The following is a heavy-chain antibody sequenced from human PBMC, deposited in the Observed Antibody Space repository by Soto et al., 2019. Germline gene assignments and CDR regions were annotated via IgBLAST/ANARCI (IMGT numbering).Heavy chain of an antibody. CDR2: ISYDGDKQ. D-gene: IGHD3-22*01. CDR3: ARGPLSSGYYSDLDWYFAL. Sequence: QVQLVESGGGVVQPGRSLRLSCAASRFSFSDCAMHWVRQAPGKGLEWVAVISYDGDKQYYTDSVKGRFTISRDNSKNPLYLQMNSLSTADTALYYCARGPLSSGYYSDLDWYFALWGRGTLVTVSS. CDR1: RFSFSDCA. J-gene: IGHJ2*01. V-gene: IGHV3-30-3*01.